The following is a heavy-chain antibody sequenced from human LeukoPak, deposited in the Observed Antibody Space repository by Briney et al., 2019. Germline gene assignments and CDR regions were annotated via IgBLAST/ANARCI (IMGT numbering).Heavy chain of an antibody. D-gene: IGHD3-22*01. Sequence: PPETLSLTCAVYGVSFSGYYWSWIRQPPGKGLEWIGEINHSGSTNYNPSLKSRVTISVDTSKNQFSLKLSSVTAADTAVYYCARGGDYYYDRRSAFGIWGQGTMVTVSS. J-gene: IGHJ3*02. CDR2: INHSGST. V-gene: IGHV4-34*01. CDR3: ARGGDYYYDRRSAFGI. CDR1: GVSFSGYY.